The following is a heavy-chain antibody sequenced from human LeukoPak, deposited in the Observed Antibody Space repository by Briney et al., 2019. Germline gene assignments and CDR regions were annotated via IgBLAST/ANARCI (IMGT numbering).Heavy chain of an antibody. CDR1: GGSISSGGYY. CDR3: ARGIIRDGYPNPYHYYYMDV. CDR2: IYYSGST. Sequence: SETLSLTCTVSGGSISSGGYYWSWIRQHPGKGLEWIGYIYYSGSTYYNPSLKSRVTISVDTSKNQFSLKLSSVTAADTAVYYCARGIIRDGYPNPYHYYYMDVWGKGTTVTVSS. V-gene: IGHV4-31*03. J-gene: IGHJ6*03. D-gene: IGHD5-24*01.